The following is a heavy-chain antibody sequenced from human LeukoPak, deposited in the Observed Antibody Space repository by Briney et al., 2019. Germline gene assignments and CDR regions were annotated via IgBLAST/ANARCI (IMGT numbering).Heavy chain of an antibody. J-gene: IGHJ3*01. CDR1: GFSFSNND. CDR3: ARGHYYGSGGDTLDV. V-gene: IGHV3-13*01. CDR2: LGVAGDR. D-gene: IGHD3-10*01. Sequence: PGGSLRLSCAASGFSFSNNDMHWVRQFSGKGLEWVSGLGVAGDRYYPVSVRGRFTVSRDRAGTYLYLQMNSLSAGDTAVYYCARGHYYGSGGDTLDVWGKGTMVIVSS.